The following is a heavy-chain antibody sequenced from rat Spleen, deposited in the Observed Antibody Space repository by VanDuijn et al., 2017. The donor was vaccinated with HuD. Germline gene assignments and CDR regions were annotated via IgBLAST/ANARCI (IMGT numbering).Heavy chain of an antibody. Sequence: EVQLVESGGGLVQPGRSLKLSCAASGFTFSDYNMAWVRQAPKKGLEWVATISYDGSSAYYRDSVKGRFTISRDNAQSTLYLQMDSLRSEDSATYYCARVGRSRLQGFANWGQGTLVTVSS. CDR1: GFTFSDYN. CDR3: ARVGRSRLQGFAN. J-gene: IGHJ3*01. D-gene: IGHD1-1*01. CDR2: ISYDGSSA. V-gene: IGHV5-7*01.